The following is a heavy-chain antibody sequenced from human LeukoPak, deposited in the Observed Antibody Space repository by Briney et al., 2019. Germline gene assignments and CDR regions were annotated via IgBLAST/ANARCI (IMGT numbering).Heavy chain of an antibody. CDR2: ISSSSSDT. CDR3: ARDYPTSKGP. CDR1: GFTFSDYY. J-gene: IGHJ4*02. V-gene: IGHV3-11*06. Sequence: GGSLRLSCAASGFTFSDYYMSWIRQAPGKGLEWVSYISSSSSDTKYADSVRGRFTISRDNAKHSLHLQMNSLRAEDTAVYYCARDYPTSKGPWGQGTLVTVSS.